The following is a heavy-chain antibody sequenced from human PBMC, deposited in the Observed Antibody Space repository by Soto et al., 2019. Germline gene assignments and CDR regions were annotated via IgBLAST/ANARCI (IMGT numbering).Heavy chain of an antibody. CDR1: GFTFSSYG. V-gene: IGHV3-33*08. CDR2: IWYDGSNK. J-gene: IGHJ4*02. CDR3: AREQTRRTGTTAPLDY. D-gene: IGHD1-7*01. Sequence: GGSLRLSCAASGFTFSSYGMHWVRQAPGKGLEWVAVIWYDGSNKYYADSVKGRFTISRDNSKNTLYLQMNSLRAEDTAVYYCAREQTRRTGTTAPLDYWGQGTLVTVSS.